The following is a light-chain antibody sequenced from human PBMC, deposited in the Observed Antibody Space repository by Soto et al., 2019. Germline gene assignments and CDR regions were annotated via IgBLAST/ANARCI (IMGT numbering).Light chain of an antibody. Sequence: EIVLTQSPGTLSLSPGERATLSCRASQSISSSYLAWYQQRPGQAPRLFIYGASSRATGIPDRFSGSGSGTDFTLTIGRLEAEEFAVYYCHQYGSSPLTLGGGTKVDIK. V-gene: IGKV3-20*01. CDR1: QSISSSY. CDR2: GAS. J-gene: IGKJ4*01. CDR3: HQYGSSPLT.